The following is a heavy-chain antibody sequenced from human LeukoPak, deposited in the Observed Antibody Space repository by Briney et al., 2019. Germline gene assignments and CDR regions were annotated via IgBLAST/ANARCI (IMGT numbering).Heavy chain of an antibody. J-gene: IGHJ6*03. CDR1: GFTFDDYA. D-gene: IGHD6-6*01. CDR2: ISWDGGST. Sequence: GGSLRLSCAASGFTFDDYAMHWVRQAPGKGLEWVSLISWDGGSTYYADSVKGRFTISRDNSKNSLYLQMNSLRAEDTALYYCAKDPKEQESIAARPGGYYYYYMDVWGKGTTVTVSS. CDR3: AKDPKEQESIAARPGGYYYYYMDV. V-gene: IGHV3-43D*03.